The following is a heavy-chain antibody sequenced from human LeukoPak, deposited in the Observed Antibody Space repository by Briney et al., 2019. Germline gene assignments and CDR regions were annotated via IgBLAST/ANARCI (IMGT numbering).Heavy chain of an antibody. Sequence: SETLSLTCTVSGGSISSYYWSWIRQPPGKGLEWIGYIHYSGSTNYNPSLKSRVTISVDTSKNQFSLKLSSVTAADTAVYYCARVFFYYDSSGYRDAFDIWGQGTMVTVSS. CDR1: GGSISSYY. V-gene: IGHV4-59*01. CDR3: ARVFFYYDSSGYRDAFDI. D-gene: IGHD3-22*01. J-gene: IGHJ3*02. CDR2: IHYSGST.